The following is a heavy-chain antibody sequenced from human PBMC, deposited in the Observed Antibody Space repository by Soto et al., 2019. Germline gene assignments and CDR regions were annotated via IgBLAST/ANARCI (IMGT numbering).Heavy chain of an antibody. CDR1: GGSISSSSYY. Sequence: QLQLQESGPGLVKPSETLSLICTVSGGSISSSSYYWGWIRQPPGKGLEWIGNIYYRGSTYYNPSLXGXAXIXXDTSKNQFSLKLSSVTAADTAVYYCARLNKYYYDGSGYLDSWGQGSLVTVSS. CDR3: ARLNKYYYDGSGYLDS. V-gene: IGHV4-39*01. D-gene: IGHD3-22*01. CDR2: IYYRGST. J-gene: IGHJ4*02.